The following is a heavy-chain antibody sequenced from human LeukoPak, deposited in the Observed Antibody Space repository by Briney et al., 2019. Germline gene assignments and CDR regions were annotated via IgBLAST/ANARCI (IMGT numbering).Heavy chain of an antibody. CDR1: GGSISSYY. D-gene: IGHD3-10*01. CDR2: IYYSGST. V-gene: IGHV4-59*01. Sequence: SETLSLTCTVSGGSISSYYWSWIRQPPGKGLEWIGYIYYSGSTNYNPSLKSRVTISVDTSKNQFSLKLSSVTAADTAVYYCARVMGRGDYGSGIPLFYYYYMDVWGKGTTVTVSS. J-gene: IGHJ6*03. CDR3: ARVMGRGDYGSGIPLFYYYYMDV.